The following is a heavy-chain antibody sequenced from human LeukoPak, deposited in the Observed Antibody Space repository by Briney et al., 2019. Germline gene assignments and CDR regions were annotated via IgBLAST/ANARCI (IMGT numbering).Heavy chain of an antibody. D-gene: IGHD2-15*01. CDR2: IRYDGSNK. Sequence: GGSLRLSCVASGFTFSSYGMHWVRQAPGKGLEWVAFIRYDGSNKYYADSVKGRFTISRDNSKNTLYLQMNSLRAEDTAVYYCAKIASQEIAATDYWGQGTLVTVSS. CDR3: AKIASQEIAATDY. CDR1: GFTFSSYG. J-gene: IGHJ4*02. V-gene: IGHV3-30*02.